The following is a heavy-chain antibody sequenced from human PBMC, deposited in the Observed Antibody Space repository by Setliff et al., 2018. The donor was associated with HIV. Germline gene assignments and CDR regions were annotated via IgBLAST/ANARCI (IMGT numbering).Heavy chain of an antibody. CDR3: ARAPFYYGSGSYQTFDY. D-gene: IGHD3-10*01. J-gene: IGHJ4*02. Sequence: NPSETLSLTCTVSGGSVSSSDYYWGWIRQPPGKGLEWIGSIYYSGNTYYNPSLKSRVTISIDTSKNQFSLKLSSVTAADTAVYYCARAPFYYGSGSYQTFDYWGQGTLVTVSS. CDR2: IYYSGNT. CDR1: GGSVSSSDYY. V-gene: IGHV4-39*07.